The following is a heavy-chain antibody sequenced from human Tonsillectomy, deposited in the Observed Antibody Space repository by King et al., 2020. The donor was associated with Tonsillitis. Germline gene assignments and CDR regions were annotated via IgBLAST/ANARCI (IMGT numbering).Heavy chain of an antibody. CDR1: GFTFSSYS. J-gene: IGHJ4*02. CDR3: ARGGFYGDYLYDH. CDR2: ISSSSSYI. D-gene: IGHD4-17*01. V-gene: IGHV3-21*01. Sequence: VQLVESGGGLVKPGGSLRLSCAASGFTFSSYSMNWVRQAPGKGLEWVSSISSSSSYIYYADSVKGRFTISRDNAKNSLYLQMNSLRAEDTAVYYCARGGFYGDYLYDHWGQGTLVTVSS.